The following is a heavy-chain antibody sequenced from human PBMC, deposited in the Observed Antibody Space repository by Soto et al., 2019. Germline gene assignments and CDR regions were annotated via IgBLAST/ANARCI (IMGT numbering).Heavy chain of an antibody. CDR1: GGSFSGYY. Sequence: PSETLSLTCAVYGGSFSGYYWSWIRQPPGKGLEWIGEINHSGSTNYNPSLKSRVTISVDTSKNQFSLKLSSVTAADTAVYYCARNLITMVRGVIRSRSIGYYYMDVWGKGTTVTVSS. J-gene: IGHJ6*03. CDR2: INHSGST. V-gene: IGHV4-34*01. CDR3: ARNLITMVRGVIRSRSIGYYYMDV. D-gene: IGHD3-10*01.